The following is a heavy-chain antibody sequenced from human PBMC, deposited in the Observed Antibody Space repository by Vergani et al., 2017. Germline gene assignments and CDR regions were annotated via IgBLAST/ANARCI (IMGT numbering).Heavy chain of an antibody. D-gene: IGHD3-3*01. CDR3: ARGVRITIFGVVITQPKNFDY. Sequence: QVQLVESGGGVVQPGRSLRLSCAASGFTFSSYGMHWVRQAPGKGLEWVAVIWYDGSNKYYADSVKGRFTISRDNSKNTLYLQMNSLRAEDTAVYYCARGVRITIFGVVITQPKNFDYWGQGTLVTVSS. CDR1: GFTFSSYG. CDR2: IWYDGSNK. J-gene: IGHJ4*02. V-gene: IGHV3-33*01.